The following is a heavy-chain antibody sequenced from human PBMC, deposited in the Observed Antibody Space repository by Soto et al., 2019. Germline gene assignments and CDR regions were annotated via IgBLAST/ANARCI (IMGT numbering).Heavy chain of an antibody. J-gene: IGHJ4*02. V-gene: IGHV1-3*01. CDR3: AIPQWPTGAFDY. Sequence: ASVKVSCKASGYTFTSYAMHWVRQAPGQRLEWMGWINAGNGNTKYSQKFQGRVTITRDTSASTAYMELSSLRSEDTAVYYCAIPQWPTGAFDYGGQGTLVTVPS. D-gene: IGHD6-19*01. CDR1: GYTFTSYA. CDR2: INAGNGNT.